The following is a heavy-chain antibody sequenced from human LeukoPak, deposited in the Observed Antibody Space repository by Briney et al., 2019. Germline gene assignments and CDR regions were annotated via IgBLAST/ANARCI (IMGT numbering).Heavy chain of an antibody. CDR1: GFTFSNYW. CDR2: IKHDGSED. CDR3: ARVLGCTNGVCHDAFDI. D-gene: IGHD2-8*01. V-gene: IGHV3-7*01. J-gene: IGHJ3*02. Sequence: GGSLRLSCAASGFTFSNYWMTWVRQAPGKGLEWVANIKHDGSEDYYLDSVKGRFTISRDNAKKSLYLQMNSLRAEDTAVYFCARVLGCTNGVCHDAFDIWGQGTVVTVSS.